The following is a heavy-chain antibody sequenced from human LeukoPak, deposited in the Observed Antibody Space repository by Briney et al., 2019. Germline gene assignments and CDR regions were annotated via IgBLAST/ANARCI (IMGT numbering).Heavy chain of an antibody. J-gene: IGHJ4*02. D-gene: IGHD3-10*01. CDR1: GFTFSSYW. CDR3: ASRNYYGSGRTRSYYFDY. V-gene: IGHV3-7*01. CDR2: IKQDGSEK. Sequence: QAGGSLRLSCAASGFTFSSYWMSWVRQAPGKGLECVANIKQDGSEKYYVDSVKGRFTISRDNAKNSLYLQMNSLRAEGTAVYYCASRNYYGSGRTRSYYFDYWGQGTLVTVSS.